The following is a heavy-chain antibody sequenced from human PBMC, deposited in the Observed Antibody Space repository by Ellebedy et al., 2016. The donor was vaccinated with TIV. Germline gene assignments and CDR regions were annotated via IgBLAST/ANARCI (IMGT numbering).Heavy chain of an antibody. D-gene: IGHD5-12*01. V-gene: IGHV4-59*01. Sequence: SETLSLXCTASGGSISSYYWSWIRQPPGKGLEWIGYIYYSGSTNYNPSLKSRVTISVDTSKNQFSLKLSSVTAADTAVYYCARVYSGYENSDYWGQGTLVTVSS. CDR1: GGSISSYY. J-gene: IGHJ4*02. CDR2: IYYSGST. CDR3: ARVYSGYENSDY.